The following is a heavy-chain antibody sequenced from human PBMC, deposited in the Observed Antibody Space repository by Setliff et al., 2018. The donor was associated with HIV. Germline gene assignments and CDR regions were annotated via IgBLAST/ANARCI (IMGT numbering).Heavy chain of an antibody. J-gene: IGHJ4*02. V-gene: IGHV4-34*01. Sequence: PSETLSLTCAVYGGSFSGYYWSWIRQPPGKGLEWIGEINHSGSTNYNPSLKSRVTISVDTSKNQFSLRLSSVTAADTAVYYCARAGSAGKFRAIAHWGQGTLVTVSS. CDR2: INHSGST. CDR1: GGSFSGYY. CDR3: ARAGSAGKFRAIAH. D-gene: IGHD6-13*01.